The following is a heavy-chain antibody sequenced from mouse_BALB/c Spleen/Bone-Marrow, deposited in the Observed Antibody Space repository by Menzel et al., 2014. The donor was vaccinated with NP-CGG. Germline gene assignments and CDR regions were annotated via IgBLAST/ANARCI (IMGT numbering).Heavy chain of an antibody. J-gene: IGHJ4*01. CDR2: IWRDDDK. CDR1: GFSLSTSGMG. V-gene: IGHV8-8*01. Sequence: QVTLKVCGPGILQPSQTLSLTCSFSGFSLSTSGMGVGWIRQPSGKGLEWLVHIWRDDDKRYNPALKSRPTISKDTSTSQLFLKIASVDTADTATYYCARMGGNYLYYYAMDYWGQGTSVTVSS. CDR3: ARMGGNYLYYYAMDY. D-gene: IGHD2-1*01.